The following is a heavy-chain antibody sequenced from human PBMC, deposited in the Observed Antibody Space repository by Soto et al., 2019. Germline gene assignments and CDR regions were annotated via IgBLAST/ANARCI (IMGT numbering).Heavy chain of an antibody. CDR1: GGSISNSNYY. D-gene: IGHD2-8*01. J-gene: IGHJ4*02. CDR3: ARRDDCTNGMCLMNYFDS. V-gene: IGHV4-39*01. Sequence: LSLTCTVSGGSISNSNYYWGWIRQPPGKGLEWIGYIYYTGSTYYNPSLKSRVTISVDASKTQFYLNLSSVTAADTAVYYCARRDDCTNGMCLMNYFDSWGQGVLVTVSS. CDR2: IYYTGST.